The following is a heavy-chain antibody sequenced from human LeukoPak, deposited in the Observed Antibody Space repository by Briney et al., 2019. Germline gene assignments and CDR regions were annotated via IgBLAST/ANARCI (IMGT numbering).Heavy chain of an antibody. Sequence: QPGGSLRLSCAASGFTFSSYAMSWVRQAPGKGLEWVSAISGSGGSTYYADSVKGRFTISRDNSKNTLYLQMNSLRAEDTAVYYCAKDQGEEYYDFWSGPLQHWGQGTLVTVSS. CDR2: ISGSGGST. J-gene: IGHJ1*01. CDR3: AKDQGEEYYDFWSGPLQH. D-gene: IGHD3-3*01. CDR1: GFTFSSYA. V-gene: IGHV3-23*01.